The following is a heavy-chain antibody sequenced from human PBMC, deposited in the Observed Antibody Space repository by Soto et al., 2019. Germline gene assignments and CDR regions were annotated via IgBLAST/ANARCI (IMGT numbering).Heavy chain of an antibody. CDR2: ISGSGGST. J-gene: IGHJ5*02. V-gene: IGHV3-23*01. Sequence: GGSLILSCTVSGCPFSSYCMIWVRTAHGKGLEWVSAISGSGGSTYYADSVKGRFTISRDNSKNTLYLQMNSLRAEDTAVYYCAKDRGTTGTTWYNWFDPWGQGTRVNVSA. CDR3: AKDRGTTGTTWYNWFDP. CDR1: GCPFSSYC. D-gene: IGHD1-1*01.